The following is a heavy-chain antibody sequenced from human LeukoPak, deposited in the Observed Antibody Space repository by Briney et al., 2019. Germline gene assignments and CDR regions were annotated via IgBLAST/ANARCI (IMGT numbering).Heavy chain of an antibody. CDR3: ARGRNSGFDY. Sequence: SQTLSLTCAVSGDSVSGNSAVAWNWLRQSPSRGLEWLGRTYYRSKWDNDYAVSAKSRITINPDTSKNQFSLHLNSVTPEDTAVYYCARGRNSGFDYWGQGTLVTVSS. CDR1: GDSVSGNSAVA. D-gene: IGHD2/OR15-2a*01. J-gene: IGHJ4*02. V-gene: IGHV6-1*01. CDR2: TYYRSKWDN.